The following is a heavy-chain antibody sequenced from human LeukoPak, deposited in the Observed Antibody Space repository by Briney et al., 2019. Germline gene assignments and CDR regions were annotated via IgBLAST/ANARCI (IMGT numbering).Heavy chain of an antibody. D-gene: IGHD1-26*01. CDR1: GFTFSSYT. CDR3: VSDWDGH. Sequence: GGSLRLSCAASGFTFSSYTIHWVRQAPGKGLEWVAVISYDGSNKYYADSVKGRFTISRDNSKNTLYLQMNSLRVEDTAVYHCVSDWDGHWGQGTLVTVSS. J-gene: IGHJ4*02. CDR2: ISYDGSNK. V-gene: IGHV3-30*04.